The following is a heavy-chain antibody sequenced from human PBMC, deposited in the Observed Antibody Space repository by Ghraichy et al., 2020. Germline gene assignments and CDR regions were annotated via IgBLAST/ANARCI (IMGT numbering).Heavy chain of an antibody. Sequence: SGPTLVKPTQTLTLTCTFSGFSLSTSGMCVSWIRQPPGKALEWLALIDWDDDKYYSSSLKTRLTISKDTSKNQVVLTMTNMDPVDTATYYCARLLRGSSGYYYGAAFDIWGQGTMVTVSS. J-gene: IGHJ3*02. D-gene: IGHD3-22*01. CDR2: IDWDDDK. V-gene: IGHV2-70*01. CDR1: GFSLSTSGMC. CDR3: ARLLRGSSGYYYGAAFDI.